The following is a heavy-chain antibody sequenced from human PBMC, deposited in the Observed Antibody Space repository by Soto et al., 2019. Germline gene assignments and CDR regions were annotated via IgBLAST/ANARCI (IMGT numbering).Heavy chain of an antibody. D-gene: IGHD3-16*01. CDR3: AREHAGFGDY. Sequence: ASVKVSCKASGGTFSSYAISWVRQAPGQGLEWLGWFNPKTGGPNYAPKFQGRVTMTRDTSLSTTYMELTSLTSDDTAVYYCAREHAGFGDYWGPGTLVTVSS. CDR1: GGTFSSYA. J-gene: IGHJ4*02. V-gene: IGHV1-2*02. CDR2: FNPKTGGP.